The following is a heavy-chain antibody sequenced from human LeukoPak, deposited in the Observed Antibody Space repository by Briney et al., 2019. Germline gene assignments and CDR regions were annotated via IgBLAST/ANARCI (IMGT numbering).Heavy chain of an antibody. CDR3: ARDWSDVVVVAATPYYFDY. CDR2: ISSSSSYI. J-gene: IGHJ4*02. D-gene: IGHD2-15*01. V-gene: IGHV3-21*01. CDR1: GFTFSSYI. Sequence: GGSLRLSCAASGFTFSSYIMNWVRQAPGKGLEWVSSISSSSSYIYYADSVKGRFTISRDNAKNSLYLQMNSLRAEDTAVYYCARDWSDVVVVAATPYYFDYWGQGTLVTVSS.